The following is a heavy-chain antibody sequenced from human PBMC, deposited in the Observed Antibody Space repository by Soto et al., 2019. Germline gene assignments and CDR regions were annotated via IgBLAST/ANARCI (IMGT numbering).Heavy chain of an antibody. CDR1: GFTFSSYW. V-gene: IGHV3-74*01. CDR3: ASQGAYYDFWSGYSNYYYYCMDV. CDR2: INSDGSST. D-gene: IGHD3-3*01. Sequence: GGSLRLSCAASGFTFSSYWMHWVRQAPGKGLVWVSRINSDGSSTSYADSVKGRFTISRDNAKNTLYLQMNSLRAEDTAVYYCASQGAYYDFWSGYSNYYYYCMDVWGQGTTVTVSS. J-gene: IGHJ6*02.